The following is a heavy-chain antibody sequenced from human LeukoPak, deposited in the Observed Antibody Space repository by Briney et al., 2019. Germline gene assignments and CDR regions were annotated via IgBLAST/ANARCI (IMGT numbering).Heavy chain of an antibody. CDR3: AKDLSSAITSALVLDV. Sequence: GGSLRPSCTVSGFTFDDYVMHWVRHTPGKGLEWVAGITWNRDNIGYGDSVKGRFTISRDNVKNVLYLQMNSLRPEDTALYYCAKDLSSAITSALVLDVWGQGTTVIVS. D-gene: IGHD3-22*01. J-gene: IGHJ6*02. CDR1: GFTFDDYV. CDR2: ITWNRDNI. V-gene: IGHV3-9*01.